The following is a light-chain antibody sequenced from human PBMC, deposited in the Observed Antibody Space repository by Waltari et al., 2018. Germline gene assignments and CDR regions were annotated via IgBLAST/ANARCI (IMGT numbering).Light chain of an antibody. V-gene: IGKV3-15*01. CDR2: GAS. Sequence: VMTQSPGTLSVSPGERATLSCRATQSIGTYLAWYQQKPGQAPRLLIYGASNRATGVPARFTGSGSGTEFTLTISGLQSEDFGVYFCQQYNNWPLFGQGTKLEIK. J-gene: IGKJ2*01. CDR1: QSIGTY. CDR3: QQYNNWPL.